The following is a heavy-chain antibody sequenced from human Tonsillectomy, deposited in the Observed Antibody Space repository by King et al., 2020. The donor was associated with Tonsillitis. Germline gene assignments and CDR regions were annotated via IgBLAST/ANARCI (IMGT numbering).Heavy chain of an antibody. CDR3: ARIYYSSGWYWTFDY. J-gene: IGHJ4*02. Sequence: VTLKESGPVLVKPTETLTLTCTVSGFSLSDGKMGVGWIRQPPGKALEWLAHIFSNDEKSCSTSLKSSLTLSKDASNSQVVLTSTNVDPKDTATYYCARIYYSSGWYWTFDYWGQGTLVTVSS. CDR2: IFSNDEK. D-gene: IGHD6-19*01. V-gene: IGHV2-26*01. CDR1: GFSLSDGKMG.